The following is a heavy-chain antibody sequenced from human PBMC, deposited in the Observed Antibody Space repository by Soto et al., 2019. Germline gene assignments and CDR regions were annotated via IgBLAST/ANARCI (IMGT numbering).Heavy chain of an antibody. J-gene: IGHJ4*02. CDR3: ARCHSDSSGPGYLDS. CDR1: GGTFISDA. CDR2: VIPMFPKA. D-gene: IGHD3-22*01. V-gene: IGHV1-69*06. Sequence: QVRLVQSEAEVKKAGSSVKVSCKASGGTFISDAVTWVRQAPGPGLEWMGGVIPMFPKANYAQKFQGRANITADKSTSTVYMELHSLKSEDTALYYCARCHSDSSGPGYLDSWGQGTLVTVTS.